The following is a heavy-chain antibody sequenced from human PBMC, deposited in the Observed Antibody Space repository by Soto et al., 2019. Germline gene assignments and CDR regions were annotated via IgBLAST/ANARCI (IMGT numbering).Heavy chain of an antibody. J-gene: IGHJ6*02. D-gene: IGHD4-17*01. CDR1: GYSFTSYW. Sequence: EALKISCKGSGYSFTSYWIGWVRQMPGKGLEWMGIIYPGDSDTRYSPSFQGQVTISADKSISTAYLQWSSLKASDTAMYYCTSHSAMTTVVTPNYYYGMDVWGQGTTVTVSS. CDR2: IYPGDSDT. V-gene: IGHV5-51*01. CDR3: TSHSAMTTVVTPNYYYGMDV.